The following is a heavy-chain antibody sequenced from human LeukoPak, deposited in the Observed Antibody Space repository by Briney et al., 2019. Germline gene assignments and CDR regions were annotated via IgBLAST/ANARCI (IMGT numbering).Heavy chain of an antibody. V-gene: IGHV4-59*12. CDR3: ARVGYSGYDFDSDNWFDP. J-gene: IGHJ5*02. Sequence: SETLSLTCTVSGGSISIYYWSWIRQPPGKGLEWIGYIYNSGNTSYNPSFKSRVTISVDRSKNQFSLKLSSVTAADTAVYYCARVGYSGYDFDSDNWFDPWGQGTLVTVSS. D-gene: IGHD5-12*01. CDR2: IYNSGNT. CDR1: GGSISIYY.